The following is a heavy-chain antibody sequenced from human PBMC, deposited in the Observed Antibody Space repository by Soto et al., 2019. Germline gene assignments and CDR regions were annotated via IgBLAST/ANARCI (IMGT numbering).Heavy chain of an antibody. CDR1: GGSISSSSYY. V-gene: IGHV4-39*01. CDR2: IYYSGST. J-gene: IGHJ4*02. Sequence: SETLSLTCTVSGGSISSSSYYWGWIRQPPGKGLEWIGSIYYSGSTYYNPSLKSRVTISVDTSKNQFSLKLSSVTAADTAVYYCASPSIQTGYSSGWYSFSFDYWGQGTLVTVSS. D-gene: IGHD6-19*01. CDR3: ASPSIQTGYSSGWYSFSFDY.